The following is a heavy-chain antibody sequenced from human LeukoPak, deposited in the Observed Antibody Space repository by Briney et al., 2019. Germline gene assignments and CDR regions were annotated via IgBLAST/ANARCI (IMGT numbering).Heavy chain of an antibody. Sequence: SQTLSLTCAISGDSFSSNSVTWNWLRQSPSRGLEWLGRTYHRSTWYNDYAVSVRGRITVNPDTSKNQFSLHLNSVTPEDTAVYYCARRLTQYDCFDPWGQGILVTVSS. D-gene: IGHD2-2*01. V-gene: IGHV6-1*01. CDR2: TYHRSTWYN. CDR3: ARRLTQYDCFDP. CDR1: GDSFSSNSVT. J-gene: IGHJ5*02.